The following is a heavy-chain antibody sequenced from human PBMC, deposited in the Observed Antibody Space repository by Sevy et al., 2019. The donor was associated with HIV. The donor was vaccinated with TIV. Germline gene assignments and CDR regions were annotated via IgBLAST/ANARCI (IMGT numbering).Heavy chain of an antibody. Sequence: ASLKVSCKASGYTFTSYGISWVRQAPGQGLEWMGWISAYNGNTNYAQKLQGRVTMTTDTSTSTAYMELRSLRSDDTAVYYCVRGSYDFWSGYIDYWGQGTLVTVSS. D-gene: IGHD3-3*01. V-gene: IGHV1-18*01. CDR2: ISAYNGNT. CDR3: VRGSYDFWSGYIDY. J-gene: IGHJ4*02. CDR1: GYTFTSYG.